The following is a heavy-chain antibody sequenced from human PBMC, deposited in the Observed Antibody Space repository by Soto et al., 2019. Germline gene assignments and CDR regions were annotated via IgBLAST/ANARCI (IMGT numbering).Heavy chain of an antibody. J-gene: IGHJ4*02. Sequence: QVQLVQSGAEVKKPGSSVKVSCKASGGTFSSYAISWVRQAPGQGLEWMGGIIPIFGTANYAQKFQGRVTITADESTSTAYMELSSLRSEDTVVYYCARVGGYNWNERGFGLNYWGQGTLVTVSS. CDR1: GGTFSSYA. V-gene: IGHV1-69*01. CDR2: IIPIFGTA. D-gene: IGHD1-1*01. CDR3: ARVGGYNWNERGFGLNY.